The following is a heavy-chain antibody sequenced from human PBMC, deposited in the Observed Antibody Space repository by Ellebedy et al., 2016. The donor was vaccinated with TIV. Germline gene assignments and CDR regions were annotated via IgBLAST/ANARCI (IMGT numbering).Heavy chain of an antibody. CDR2: IIPIFRTP. CDR3: ARDFYGYGSFGS. D-gene: IGHD3-10*01. J-gene: IGHJ4*02. CDR1: GGTFNNYA. Sequence: AASVKASCKASGGTFNNYAVNWVRQAPGQGLEWMGGIIPIFRTPNYAQKFQGRVTITADESTSTTYMELSSLRSADTAVYYCARDFYGYGSFGSWGQGTLVTVSS. V-gene: IGHV1-69*13.